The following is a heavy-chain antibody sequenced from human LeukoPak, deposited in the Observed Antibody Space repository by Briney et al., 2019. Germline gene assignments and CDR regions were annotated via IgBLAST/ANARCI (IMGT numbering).Heavy chain of an antibody. CDR2: ISGSGGST. J-gene: IGHJ4*02. D-gene: IGHD3-10*01. CDR3: AKLRDYYGSGSYFDY. V-gene: IGHV3-23*01. Sequence: GGSLRLSCAASGFTFSSYAMSWVRQAPGKGLEWASAISGSGGSTYYADSVKGRFTISRDNSKNTLYLQMNSLRAEDTAVYYCAKLRDYYGSGSYFDYWGQGTLVTVSS. CDR1: GFTFSSYA.